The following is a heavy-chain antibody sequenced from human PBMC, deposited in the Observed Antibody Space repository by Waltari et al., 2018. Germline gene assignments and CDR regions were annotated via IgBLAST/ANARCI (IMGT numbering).Heavy chain of an antibody. CDR1: GFSLSTSGMR. CDR2: IDWDDDK. D-gene: IGHD3-10*01. Sequence: QVTLKESGPALVKPTQTLTLTCTFSGFSLSTSGMRVSWIRQPPGKALEWLARIDWDDDKFYSTSLKTRLTITKDTSKNQVVLTMTNMDPVDTATYYCAHRPLVGNWFDPWGQGTLVTVSS. CDR3: AHRPLVGNWFDP. V-gene: IGHV2-70*04. J-gene: IGHJ5*02.